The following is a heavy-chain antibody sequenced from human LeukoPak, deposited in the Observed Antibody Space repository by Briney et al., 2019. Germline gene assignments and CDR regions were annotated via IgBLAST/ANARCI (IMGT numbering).Heavy chain of an antibody. Sequence: PSETLSLTCTVSGGSISTYYWSWIRQPPGERLEWIGYIDYSGDTNYNPSLNSRVTISVDTSKNQVSLKLNSLTAAGTAVYYCARSTYYGSGNDFWGRGILVTVSS. CDR1: GGSISTYY. D-gene: IGHD3-10*01. V-gene: IGHV4-59*01. CDR2: IDYSGDT. CDR3: ARSTYYGSGNDF. J-gene: IGHJ4*02.